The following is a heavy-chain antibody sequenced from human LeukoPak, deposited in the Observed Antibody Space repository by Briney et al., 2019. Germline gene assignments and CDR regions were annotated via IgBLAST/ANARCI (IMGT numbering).Heavy chain of an antibody. J-gene: IGHJ6*02. D-gene: IGHD1-26*01. Sequence: GGSLRLSCAASGFTFSSYGMHWVRQAPGKGLEWVAVISYDGSNKYYADSVKDRFTISRDNSKNTLYLQMNSLRAEDTAVYYCAKDQGPGATTSYYYYYGMDVWGQGTTVTVSS. V-gene: IGHV3-30*18. CDR1: GFTFSSYG. CDR3: AKDQGPGATTSYYYYYGMDV. CDR2: ISYDGSNK.